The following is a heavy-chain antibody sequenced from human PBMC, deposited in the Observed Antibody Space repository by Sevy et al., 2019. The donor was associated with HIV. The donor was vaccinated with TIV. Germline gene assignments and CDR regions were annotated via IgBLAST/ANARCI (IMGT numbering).Heavy chain of an antibody. Sequence: GGSLRLSCAASGFDVSNNYMSWVRQAPGKGLEWVSVIYTGGSTYYTDSVTGRFTMSRDTSKNTVYLQMDSLSAEDTAVYYCARDHGGVQDRYFDLWGRGTLVTVSS. D-gene: IGHD2-8*02. CDR1: GFDVSNNY. CDR2: IYTGGST. V-gene: IGHV3-53*01. CDR3: ARDHGGVQDRYFDL. J-gene: IGHJ2*01.